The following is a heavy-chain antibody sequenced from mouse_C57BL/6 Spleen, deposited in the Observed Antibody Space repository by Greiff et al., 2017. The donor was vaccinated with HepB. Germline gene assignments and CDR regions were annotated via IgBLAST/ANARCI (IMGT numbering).Heavy chain of an antibody. CDR2: IGPGSGST. V-gene: IGHV1-77*01. J-gene: IGHJ2*01. CDR1: GYTLTDYY. CDR3: ARYYYGSRDYFDY. D-gene: IGHD1-1*01. Sequence: VQLQQSGAELVKPGASVKISCKASGYTLTDYYINWVKQRPGQGLEWIGKIGPGSGSTYYNEKFKGKATLTADKASRTAYMQISSLTSEDSAVYFCARYYYGSRDYFDYWGQGTTLTVSS.